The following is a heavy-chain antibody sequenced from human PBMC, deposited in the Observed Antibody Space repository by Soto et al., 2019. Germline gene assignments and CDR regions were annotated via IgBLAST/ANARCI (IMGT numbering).Heavy chain of an antibody. J-gene: IGHJ6*02. V-gene: IGHV4-59*01. CDR1: GGSISSYY. Sequence: QVQLQESGPGLVKPSATLSLTCTVSGGSISSYYWSWIRQPLGKGLEWIGFIYYSGSTNYNPSRKSLVTISEDTVNNQFSRQLSSVYAADTAVCYCARDRLIRFWEWFEYCGMDVWGQGTTVTVSS. CDR3: ARDRLIRFWEWFEYCGMDV. CDR2: IYYSGST. D-gene: IGHD3-3*01.